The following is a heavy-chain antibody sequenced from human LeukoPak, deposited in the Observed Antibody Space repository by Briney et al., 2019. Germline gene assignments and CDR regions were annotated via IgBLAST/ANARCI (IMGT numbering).Heavy chain of an antibody. J-gene: IGHJ3*02. CDR2: IYNSGIT. CDR1: RGSISSSSYY. D-gene: IGHD6-19*01. V-gene: IGHV4-39*01. Sequence: SQTLSLTCTLSRGSISSSSYYWGWIRRPPGKGLEWIGIIYNSGITHYNPSLKSRVTISVDTSKTQFSLKLSSVTAADTAVFYCTRHGVPGSIVYAFDIWGQGTMV. CDR3: TRHGVPGSIVYAFDI.